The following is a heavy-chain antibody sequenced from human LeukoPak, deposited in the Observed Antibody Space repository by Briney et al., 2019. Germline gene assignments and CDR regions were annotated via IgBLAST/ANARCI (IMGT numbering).Heavy chain of an antibody. CDR2: INHSGST. V-gene: IGHV4-34*01. CDR1: GGSFSGYY. J-gene: IGHJ4*02. CDR3: ARGSGYSYGKRRGLDY. D-gene: IGHD5-18*01. Sequence: SETLSLTCAVYGGSFSGYYWSWIRQPPGKGLEWIGEINHSGSTNYNPSLKSRVTISVDTSKNQFSLKLSSVTAADTAVYYCARGSGYSYGKRRGLDYWGQGTLVTVSS.